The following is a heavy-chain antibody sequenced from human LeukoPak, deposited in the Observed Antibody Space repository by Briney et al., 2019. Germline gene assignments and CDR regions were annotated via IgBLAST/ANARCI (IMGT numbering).Heavy chain of an antibody. CDR3: AKDEHIVVVTATYFDY. CDR1: GFTFSSYA. J-gene: IGHJ4*02. Sequence: GGSLRLSCAASGFTFSSYAMSWVRQAPATGQGWVSAICVSGGSTYYADSVKGRFTISRDNSKNTLYLQMNSLRAEDTAVYYCAKDEHIVVVTATYFDYWGQGTLVTVSS. D-gene: IGHD2-21*02. V-gene: IGHV3-23*01. CDR2: ICVSGGST.